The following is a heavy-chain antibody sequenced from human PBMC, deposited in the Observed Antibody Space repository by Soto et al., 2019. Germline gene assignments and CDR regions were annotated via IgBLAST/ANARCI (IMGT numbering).Heavy chain of an antibody. Sequence: EVQLVESGGGLVKHGGSLRLSCAASGFTFSSYSMNWVRQAPGKGLEWVSSISSSSSYIYYADSVKGRFTISRDNAKNSLYLQMNSLRAEDTAVYYCASGGPLAAFDYWGQGTLVTVSS. CDR1: GFTFSSYS. D-gene: IGHD2-15*01. J-gene: IGHJ4*02. V-gene: IGHV3-21*01. CDR3: ASGGPLAAFDY. CDR2: ISSSSSYI.